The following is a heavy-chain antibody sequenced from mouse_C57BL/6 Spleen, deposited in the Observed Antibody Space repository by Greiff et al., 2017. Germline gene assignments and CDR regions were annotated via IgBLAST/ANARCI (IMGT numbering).Heavy chain of an antibody. CDR3: ARVAQDSFDY. Sequence: QVQLQQPGAELVKPGASVKLSCKASGYTFTSYWMQWVKQRPGQGLEWIGEIDPSDSYTNYNQKFKGKATLTVDTSSSTAYMQLSSLTSEDSAVYYCARVAQDSFDYWGQGTTLTVSS. CDR1: GYTFTSYW. V-gene: IGHV1-50*01. CDR2: IDPSDSYT. J-gene: IGHJ2*01. D-gene: IGHD1-3*01.